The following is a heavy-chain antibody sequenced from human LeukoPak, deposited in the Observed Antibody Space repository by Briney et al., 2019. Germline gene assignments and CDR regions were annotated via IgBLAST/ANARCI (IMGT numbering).Heavy chain of an antibody. CDR3: AKPLRYYYDISGYTWDYFNS. J-gene: IGHJ4*02. V-gene: IGHV3-30-3*02. CDR2: ISYDGGNK. D-gene: IGHD3-22*01. Sequence: GRSLRLSCAASGFTFNNYAMHWVRQAPAKGLDWVAVISYDGGNKYYADSVKGRFTISRDNSENTAYLQLNSLTAEDTAMYYCAKPLRYYYDISGYTWDYFNSWGPGTLVSVSS. CDR1: GFTFNNYA.